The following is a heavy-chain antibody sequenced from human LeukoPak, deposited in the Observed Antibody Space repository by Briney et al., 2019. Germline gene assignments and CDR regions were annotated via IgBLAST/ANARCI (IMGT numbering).Heavy chain of an antibody. CDR1: NYSISSGYY. J-gene: IGHJ6*03. Sequence: SETLSLTCTVSNYSISSGYYWSWIRQPAGKGLEWIGRIYTSGSTNYNPSLKSRVTISVDTSKNQFSLKLSSVTAADTAVYYCARESGGYSYGWFYYYYYMDVWGKGTTVTISS. V-gene: IGHV4-61*02. CDR2: IYTSGST. D-gene: IGHD5-18*01. CDR3: ARESGGYSYGWFYYYYYMDV.